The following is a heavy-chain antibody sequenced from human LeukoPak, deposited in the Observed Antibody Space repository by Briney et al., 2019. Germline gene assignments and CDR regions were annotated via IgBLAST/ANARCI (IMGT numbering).Heavy chain of an antibody. CDR2: INPDSGDS. Sequence: ASVKVSCKASGYTFTGYYIHWVRQAPGQGLEWMAWINPDSGDSYSAPKFQGRVTMTRDTSISTASMEVSWLTFDDTAVYYCATGVATAFTYWGQGTLVTVSS. D-gene: IGHD5-12*01. J-gene: IGHJ4*02. CDR3: ATGVATAFTY. V-gene: IGHV1-2*02. CDR1: GYTFTGYY.